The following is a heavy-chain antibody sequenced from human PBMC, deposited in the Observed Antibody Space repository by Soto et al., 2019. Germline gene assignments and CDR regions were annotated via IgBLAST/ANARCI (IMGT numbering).Heavy chain of an antibody. J-gene: IGHJ4*02. CDR3: AKGSGSYYDILTGYDY. D-gene: IGHD3-9*01. CDR1: GFTFSSYA. CDR2: ISGSGGST. V-gene: IGHV3-23*01. Sequence: GGSLRLSCAASGFTFSSYAMSWVRQAPGKGLEWVSAISGSGGSTYYADSVKGRFTISRDNSKNTRYLQMNSLRAEDTAVYYCAKGSGSYYDILTGYDYWGQGTLVTVSS.